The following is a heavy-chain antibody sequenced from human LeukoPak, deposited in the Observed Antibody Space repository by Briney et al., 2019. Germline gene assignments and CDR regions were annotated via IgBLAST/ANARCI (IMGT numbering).Heavy chain of an antibody. D-gene: IGHD3-3*01. CDR2: IKQDGSEK. CDR3: ARDRNYDFWSGYTNLGWFDP. V-gene: IGHV3-7*01. CDR1: GFTFSSYW. Sequence: GGSLRLSCAASGFTFSSYWMSWVRQAPGKGLEWVANIKQDGSEKYYVDSVKGGFTIPRDNAKNSLYLQMHSLRAAATAVYYCARDRNYDFWSGYTNLGWFDPWGQGTLVTVSS. J-gene: IGHJ5*02.